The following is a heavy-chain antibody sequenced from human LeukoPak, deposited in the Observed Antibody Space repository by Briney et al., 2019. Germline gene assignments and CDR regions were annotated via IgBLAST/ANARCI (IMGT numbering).Heavy chain of an antibody. V-gene: IGHV4-4*07. CDR1: GGSISSYY. J-gene: IGHJ3*02. D-gene: IGHD1-26*01. CDR2: IYTSGST. CDR3: ARGGSLRWELPWRDDAFDI. Sequence: SETLSLTCTVSGGSISSYYWSWIRQPAGEGLEWIGRIYTSGSTNYNPSLKSRVTMSVDTSKNQFSLKLSSVTAADTAVYYCARGGSLRWELPWRDDAFDIWGQGTMVTVSS.